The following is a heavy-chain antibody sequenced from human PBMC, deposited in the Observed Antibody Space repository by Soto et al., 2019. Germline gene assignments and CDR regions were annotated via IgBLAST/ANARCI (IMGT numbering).Heavy chain of an antibody. CDR1: GYAFTSYY. CDR3: ATLGTYYYDSSGSLGFDY. CDR2: INPSGGST. Sequence: ASVKVSCKASGYAFTSYYMHWVRQAPGQGLEWMGIINPSGGSTSYAQKFQGRVTMTRDTSTSTVYMELSSLRSEDTAVYYCATLGTYYYDSSGSLGFDYWGQGTLVTVSS. J-gene: IGHJ4*02. D-gene: IGHD3-22*01. V-gene: IGHV1-46*01.